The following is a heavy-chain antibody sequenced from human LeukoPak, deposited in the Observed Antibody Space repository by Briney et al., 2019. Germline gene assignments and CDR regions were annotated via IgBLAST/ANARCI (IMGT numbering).Heavy chain of an antibody. CDR2: ISSNGGST. D-gene: IGHD1-1*01. CDR1: GFTFSSYA. J-gene: IGHJ6*03. Sequence: GGSLRLSCAASGFTFSSYAMHWVRQAPGKGLEYVSAISSNGGSTYYANSVKGRFTISRDNSKNTLYLQMGSLRAEDMAVYYCARDACCTKAIRDYYYYYMDVWGKGTTVTVPS. V-gene: IGHV3-64*01. CDR3: ARDACCTKAIRDYYYYYMDV.